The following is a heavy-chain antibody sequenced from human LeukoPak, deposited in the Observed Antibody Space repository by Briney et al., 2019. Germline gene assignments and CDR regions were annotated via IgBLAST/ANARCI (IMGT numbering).Heavy chain of an antibody. CDR2: ISSSGSTI. J-gene: IGHJ5*02. V-gene: IGHV3-11*01. CDR3: ARVVILTGYRFDP. CDR1: GFTFSDYY. Sequence: PGGSLRLSCAASGFTFSDYYMSWIRQAPGKGLEWVSYISSSGSTIYYTDSVKGRFTISRDNAKDSLYLQMNSLRAEDTAVYYCARVVILTGYRFDPWGQGTLVTVSS. D-gene: IGHD3-9*01.